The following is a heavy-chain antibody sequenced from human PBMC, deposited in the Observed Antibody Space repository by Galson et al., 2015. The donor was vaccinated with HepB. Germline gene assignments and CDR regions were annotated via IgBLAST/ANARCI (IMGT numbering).Heavy chain of an antibody. CDR3: TREIGGGDLSGYFDY. CDR1: GYTFSTYD. Sequence: SVKVSCKASGYTFSTYDINWVRQATGQGLEWIGWMNPSSGNSGSSQKLQGRLTLTRSTSISTAFMELNSLTSEDTAVYYCTREIGGGDLSGYFDYWGQGTLVTVSS. J-gene: IGHJ4*02. V-gene: IGHV1-8*01. CDR2: MNPSSGNS. D-gene: IGHD2-21*02.